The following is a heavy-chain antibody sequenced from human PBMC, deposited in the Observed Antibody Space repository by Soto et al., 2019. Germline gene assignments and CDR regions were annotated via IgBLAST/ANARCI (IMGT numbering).Heavy chain of an antibody. CDR3: AREGALAGPDFDY. CDR2: IYYSGST. V-gene: IGHV4-39*02. Sequence: SETLSLTCTVSGGSISSSSYYWGWIRQPPGKGLEWIGSIYYSGSTSYNPSLKSRVTISVDTSKNQFSLTLNSVTAADTAVYYCAREGALAGPDFDYWGQGSLVTVSS. J-gene: IGHJ4*02. CDR1: GGSISSSSYY. D-gene: IGHD6-19*01.